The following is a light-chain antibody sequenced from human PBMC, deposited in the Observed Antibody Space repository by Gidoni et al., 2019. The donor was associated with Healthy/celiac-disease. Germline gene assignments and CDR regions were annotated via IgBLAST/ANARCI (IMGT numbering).Light chain of an antibody. CDR1: QSISSW. J-gene: IGKJ2*01. V-gene: IGKV1-5*01. CDR2: DAS. Sequence: DIYMSQSASTLSSSVGDRVTITCRASQSISSWLAWYQQKPGKAPKLLIYDASSLESGVPSRFSGSGSGTEFTLTISSMQPDDFATYYCQQYNSYSMYTFGQGTKLEIK. CDR3: QQYNSYSMYT.